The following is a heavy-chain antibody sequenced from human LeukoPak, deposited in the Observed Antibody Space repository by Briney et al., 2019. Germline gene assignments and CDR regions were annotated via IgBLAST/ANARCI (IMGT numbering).Heavy chain of an antibody. CDR3: ARVFSYPLRAPFDP. CDR1: GGSFSGYY. J-gene: IGHJ5*02. V-gene: IGHV4-34*01. D-gene: IGHD3-3*01. Sequence: SETLSLTCAVYGGSFSGYYWSWIRQPPGKGLEWIGEINHSGSTNYNPSLMSRVTISVDTSKNQFSLKLSSVTAADTAVYFCARVFSYPLRAPFDPWGQGTLVTVSS. CDR2: INHSGST.